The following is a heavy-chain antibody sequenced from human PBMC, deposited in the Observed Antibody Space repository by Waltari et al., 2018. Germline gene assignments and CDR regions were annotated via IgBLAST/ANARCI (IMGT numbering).Heavy chain of an antibody. D-gene: IGHD3-3*01. Sequence: EVQLVDSGGGLIQPGGSMRLSCAVSGFTVSNNYMSWVRQAPGKGLEWVSVIYSGGSTYYADSVKGRFTISRDSSENTVYLQMSSLRAEDTALYYCARLDFWTGSYYWGQGTLVTVSS. V-gene: IGHV3-53*01. CDR1: GFTVSNNY. CDR3: ARLDFWTGSYY. CDR2: IYSGGST. J-gene: IGHJ4*02.